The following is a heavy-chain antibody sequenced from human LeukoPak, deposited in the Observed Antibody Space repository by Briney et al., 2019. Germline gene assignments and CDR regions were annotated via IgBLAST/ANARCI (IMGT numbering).Heavy chain of an antibody. CDR1: GGSISSGSYY. Sequence: SETLSLTCTVSGGSISSGSYYWSWIRQPAGKGLEWIGRIYTSGSTNYNPSLKSRVTISVDTSKNQFSLKLSSVTAADTAVYYCASQSYYGSGSYFPYWGQGTLVTVSS. D-gene: IGHD3-10*01. CDR3: ASQSYYGSGSYFPY. J-gene: IGHJ4*02. CDR2: IYTSGST. V-gene: IGHV4-61*02.